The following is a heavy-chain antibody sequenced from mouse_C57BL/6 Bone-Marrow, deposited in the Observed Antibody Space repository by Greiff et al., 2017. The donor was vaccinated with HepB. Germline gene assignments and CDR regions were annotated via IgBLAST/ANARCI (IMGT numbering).Heavy chain of an antibody. CDR2: IWSGGST. D-gene: IGHD4-1*01. J-gene: IGHJ4*01. CDR1: GFSLTSYG. Sequence: VKLVESGPGLVQPSQSLSITCTVSGFSLTSYGVHWVRQSPGKGLEWLGVIWSGGSTDYNAAFISRLSISKDNSKSQVFFKMNSLQADDTAIYYCARRSLRWDVGAMDYWGQGTSVTVSS. CDR3: ARRSLRWDVGAMDY. V-gene: IGHV2-2*01.